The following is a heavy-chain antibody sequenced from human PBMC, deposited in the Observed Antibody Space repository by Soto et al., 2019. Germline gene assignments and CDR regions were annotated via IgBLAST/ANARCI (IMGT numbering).Heavy chain of an antibody. D-gene: IGHD2-21*01. V-gene: IGHV3-53*02. CDR2: IYSGGGT. CDR3: ARKTDSAGDGDF. Sequence: EVRLVPTGGALIQPGGSLRLSCAVSGFSVRDNYMFWVRQAPGKGLEWVSLIYSGGGTDYADSVQGRFTISRDNSKNTLFLQMNSLRVEDTAVYYCARKTDSAGDGDFWGQGTLVTVSS. J-gene: IGHJ4*02. CDR1: GFSVRDNY.